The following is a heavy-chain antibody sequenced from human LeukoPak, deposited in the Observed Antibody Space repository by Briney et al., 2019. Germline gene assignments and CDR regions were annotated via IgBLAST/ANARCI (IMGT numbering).Heavy chain of an antibody. J-gene: IGHJ4*02. CDR1: GFTFSSYG. CDR3: AKATPSYDILSLFDY. D-gene: IGHD3-9*01. CDR2: ISYDGSNK. Sequence: PGGSLRLSCAASGFTFSSYGMHWVRQAPGKGLEWVAVISYDGSNKYYSDSVKGRFTISRDSSKNTLYLQMNSLRAEDTAVYYCAKATPSYDILSLFDYWGQGTLVTVSS. V-gene: IGHV3-30*18.